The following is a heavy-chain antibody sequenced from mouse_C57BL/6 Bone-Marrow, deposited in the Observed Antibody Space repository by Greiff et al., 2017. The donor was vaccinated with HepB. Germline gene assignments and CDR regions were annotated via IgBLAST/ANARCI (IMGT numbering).Heavy chain of an antibody. CDR1: GYSFTDYN. CDR2: INPNYGTT. CDR3: ARGWLLPYSNWYFDV. J-gene: IGHJ1*03. V-gene: IGHV1-39*01. Sequence: VQLQQSGPELVKPGASVKISCKASGYSFTDYNMNWVKQSNGKSLEWIGVINPNYGTTSYNQKFKGKATLTVDQSSSTAYMQLISLTSEDSAVYDCARGWLLPYSNWYFDVWGTGTTVTVSS. D-gene: IGHD2-3*01.